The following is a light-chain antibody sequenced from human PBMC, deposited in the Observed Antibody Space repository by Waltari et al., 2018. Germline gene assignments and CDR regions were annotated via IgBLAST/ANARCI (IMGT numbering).Light chain of an antibody. J-gene: IGKJ2*01. CDR1: QSVSST. Sequence: EIVMTQSPATLSVSPGERATLSCRASQSVSSTLAWYQQKPGQAPRLLIYAASTRAAGNPGRVSGSWAGTEFPLNISSMQSGSFAVYYWQQDDNWPQYTFGQGTKLEIK. CDR2: AAS. CDR3: QQDDNWPQYT. V-gene: IGKV3-15*01.